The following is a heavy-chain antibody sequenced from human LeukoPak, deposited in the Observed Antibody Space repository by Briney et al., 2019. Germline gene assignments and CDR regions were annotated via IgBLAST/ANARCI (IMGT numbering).Heavy chain of an antibody. Sequence: ASVKVSCKASGYTFTSYGISWVRQAPGQGLEWMGWISAYNGNTNYAQKLQGRVTMTTDTSTSTAYMELRSLRSDDTAVYYCARNGYGDNPTGGYFDYWGQGTLVTVSS. D-gene: IGHD4-17*01. CDR1: GYTFTSYG. J-gene: IGHJ4*02. CDR3: ARNGYGDNPTGGYFDY. CDR2: ISAYNGNT. V-gene: IGHV1-18*01.